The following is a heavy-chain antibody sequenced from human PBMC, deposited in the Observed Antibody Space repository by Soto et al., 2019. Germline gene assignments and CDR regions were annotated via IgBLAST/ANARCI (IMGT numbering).Heavy chain of an antibody. CDR1: GFTFSSYA. CDR2: ISGSGGST. Sequence: LRLSCAASGFTFSSYAMSWVRQAPEKRLEWASAISGSGGSTYYADSVKGRFTISRDNSKNTLYLQMNSLRAEDTAVYYCVKDIPLNYYDSSGYYQGPGFDYWGQGTLVTVSS. J-gene: IGHJ4*02. V-gene: IGHV3-23*01. D-gene: IGHD3-22*01. CDR3: VKDIPLNYYDSSGYYQGPGFDY.